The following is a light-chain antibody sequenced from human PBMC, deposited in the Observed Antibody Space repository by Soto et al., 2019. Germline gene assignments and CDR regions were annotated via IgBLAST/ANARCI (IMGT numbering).Light chain of an antibody. J-gene: IGKJ2*01. CDR2: GAS. CDR1: QSVGSN. Sequence: ETVMTQSPATLSVSPGEGATLSCRASQSVGSNLAWYQQKPGQAPRLLIYGASTRATGIPARFSGSGSGTEFTLTISGLQSGDFAVYYCQQYNNWPPHTFGQGTKVDIK. CDR3: QQYNNWPPHT. V-gene: IGKV3-15*01.